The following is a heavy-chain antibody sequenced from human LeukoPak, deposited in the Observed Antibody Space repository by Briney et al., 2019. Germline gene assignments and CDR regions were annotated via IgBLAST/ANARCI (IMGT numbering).Heavy chain of an antibody. CDR3: TAGVGHSDFDY. Sequence: GGSLRLSCAASGFTFSNAWMSWVRQAPGKGLEWVGRVKSKTNRGTTGYAAPVKGRFTISRDDSKNTYLQMNSLKSEDTAVYFCTAGVGHSDFDYWGQGTLVTVSS. D-gene: IGHD2-8*01. V-gene: IGHV3-15*01. J-gene: IGHJ4*02. CDR1: GFTFSNAW. CDR2: VKSKTNRGTT.